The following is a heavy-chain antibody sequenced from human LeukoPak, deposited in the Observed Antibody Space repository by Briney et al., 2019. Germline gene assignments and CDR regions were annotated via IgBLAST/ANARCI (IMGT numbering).Heavy chain of an antibody. CDR2: IYYSGST. CDR3: ASDQISSIAARPVLYYYYMDV. D-gene: IGHD6-6*01. CDR1: GVSISSYY. Sequence: SETLSLTCTVSGVSISSYYWSWIRQPPGKGLEWIGYIYYSGSTNYNPSLKGRVTISVDRSKNQFSLKLSSVTAADTAVYYCASDQISSIAARPVLYYYYMDVWGKGTTVTVSS. V-gene: IGHV4-59*12. J-gene: IGHJ6*03.